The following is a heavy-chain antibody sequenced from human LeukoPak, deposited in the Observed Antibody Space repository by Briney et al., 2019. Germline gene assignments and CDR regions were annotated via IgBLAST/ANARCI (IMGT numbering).Heavy chain of an antibody. CDR2: ISGSGGTT. V-gene: IGHV3-23*01. CDR1: GFTFSNYA. J-gene: IGHJ6*02. D-gene: IGHD4-17*01. CDR3: AKGSPYGDSYYYYGMDV. Sequence: PGGSLRLSCAASGFTFSNYAMSWVRQAPGKGLEWVSAISGSGGTTFYTDSVKGRFTISRDNSKNTLYLQMNSLTAEETAVYYCAKGSPYGDSYYYYGMDVWGQGTTVTVSS.